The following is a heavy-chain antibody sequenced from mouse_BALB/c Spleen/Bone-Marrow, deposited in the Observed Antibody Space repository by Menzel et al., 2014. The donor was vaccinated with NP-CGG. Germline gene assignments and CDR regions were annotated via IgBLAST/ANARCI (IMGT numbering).Heavy chain of an antibody. D-gene: IGHD2-3*01. V-gene: IGHV1-18*01. Sequence: VQLQQSGPGLVKPGASVKIPCKASGYTFTDYNMDWVKQSHGKSLEWIGNINPNNGDISYNQRFRGKATLTVDKFSSTAYMELRSLTSEDTAVYYCARTGYYTLFAYWGQGTLVTVSA. CDR1: GYTFTDYN. J-gene: IGHJ3*01. CDR3: ARTGYYTLFAY. CDR2: INPNNGDI.